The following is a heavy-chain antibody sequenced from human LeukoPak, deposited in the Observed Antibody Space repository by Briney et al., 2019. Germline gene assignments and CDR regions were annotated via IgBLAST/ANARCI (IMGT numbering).Heavy chain of an antibody. J-gene: IGHJ3*02. D-gene: IGHD1-26*01. CDR3: ARGRGSYYIDAFDI. Sequence: PGGSLRLSCAASGFTFDDYGMSWVRQAPGKGLEWVSGINWNGGSTGYADSVKGRFTISRDNAKNSLYLQMNSLRAEDTALYYCARGRGSYYIDAFDIWGQGTMVTVSS. CDR2: INWNGGST. V-gene: IGHV3-20*04. CDR1: GFTFDDYG.